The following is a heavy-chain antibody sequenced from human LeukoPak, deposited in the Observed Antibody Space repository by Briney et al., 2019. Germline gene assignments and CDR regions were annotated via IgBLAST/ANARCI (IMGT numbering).Heavy chain of an antibody. D-gene: IGHD4-17*01. V-gene: IGHV3-15*04. CDR2: IESKTDGGTT. CDR3: TTASPYGDYVEYYFDY. Sequence: GGSLRLSCAASGFTFSNAWMSWVRQAPGKGLEWVGRIESKTDGGTTDYAAPVKGRFTISRDDSKNTLYLQMNSLKTEDTAVYYCTTASPYGDYVEYYFDYWGQGTLVTVSS. CDR1: GFTFSNAW. J-gene: IGHJ4*02.